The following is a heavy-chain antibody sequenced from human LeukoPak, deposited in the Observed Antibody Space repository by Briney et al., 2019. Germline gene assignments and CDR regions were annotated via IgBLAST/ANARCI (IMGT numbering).Heavy chain of an antibody. CDR3: ARSRNFWDSSTWFPYVLDY. CDR1: GGSISSSSYY. J-gene: IGHJ4*01. D-gene: IGHD6-13*01. V-gene: IGHV4-39*01. CDR2: IYYSGST. Sequence: PSETLSLTCTVSGGSISSSSYYWGWIRQPPGKGPEWIGSIYYSGSTYYNPSLKSRVTISVDTSRNQFSLRLSSVTATDTAVFYCARSRNFWDSSTWFPYVLDYWGQGNPGTGSS.